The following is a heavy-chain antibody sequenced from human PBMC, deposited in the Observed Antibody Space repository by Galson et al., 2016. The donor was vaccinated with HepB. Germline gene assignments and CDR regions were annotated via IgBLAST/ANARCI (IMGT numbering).Heavy chain of an antibody. CDR1: GVSISSYG. Sequence: LSLTCAVSGVSISSYGIHWVRQAPGKGLEWVAVISSDGNNQYYADSVKGRFTISRDNSKNTLSLEMVTLRAEDTAVYYCAKANGPHFVRGVISYFDFWGQGTLVTVSS. D-gene: IGHD3-10*02. V-gene: IGHV3-30*18. CDR3: AKANGPHFVRGVISYFDF. CDR2: ISSDGNNQ. J-gene: IGHJ4*02.